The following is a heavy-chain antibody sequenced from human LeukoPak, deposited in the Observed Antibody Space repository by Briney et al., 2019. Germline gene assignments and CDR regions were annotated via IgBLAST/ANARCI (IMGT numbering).Heavy chain of an antibody. J-gene: IGHJ6*02. Sequence: SETLSLTCTVSGGSISSGDYYWSWIRQPPGKGLEWIGYIYYSGSTYYNPSLKSRVTISVDMSKNQFSLKLSSVTAADTAVYYCARDSTGMGSGWYGVNGMDVWGQGTTVTVSS. CDR1: GGSISSGDYY. V-gene: IGHV4-30-4*01. CDR3: ARDSTGMGSGWYGVNGMDV. CDR2: IYYSGST. D-gene: IGHD6-19*01.